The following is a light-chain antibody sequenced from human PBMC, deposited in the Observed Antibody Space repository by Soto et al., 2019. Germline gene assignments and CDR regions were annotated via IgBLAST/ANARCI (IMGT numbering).Light chain of an antibody. V-gene: IGKV3-15*01. CDR3: QQYNNWPQT. CDR2: GAS. J-gene: IGKJ1*01. Sequence: EIVMTQSPATLSVSPGERATLSCRASQSVSSNLAWYQQKPGQAPRLLIYGASTRATGIPARLSGSGSGTEFTLTISRLQSEDFAVYYCQQYNNWPQTFGQGTKVEIK. CDR1: QSVSSN.